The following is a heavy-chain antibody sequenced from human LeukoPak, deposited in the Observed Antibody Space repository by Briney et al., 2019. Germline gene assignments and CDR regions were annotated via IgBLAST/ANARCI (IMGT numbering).Heavy chain of an antibody. V-gene: IGHV3-7*01. D-gene: IGHD2-15*01. CDR2: IKGDGSEI. Sequence: PGGSLRLSRAASGFTFSSFWMSWVRHAPGKGLEWVANIKGDGSEIYYVDSVKGRFSISRDNAKNSLYLQMSSLRAEDTAVYYCARDGSSFDYWGQGALVTVSS. CDR3: ARDGSSFDY. J-gene: IGHJ4*02. CDR1: GFTFSSFW.